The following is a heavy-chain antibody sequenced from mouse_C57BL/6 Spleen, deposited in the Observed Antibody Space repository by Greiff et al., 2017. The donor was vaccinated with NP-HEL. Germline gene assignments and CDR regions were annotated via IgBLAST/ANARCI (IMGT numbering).Heavy chain of an antibody. V-gene: IGHV7-3*01. D-gene: IGHD1-1*01. CDR2: IRNKANGYTT. J-gene: IGHJ1*03. CDR3: ARRGSSDWYFDV. Sequence: EVMLVESGGGLVQPGGSLSLSCAASGFTFTDYYMSWVRQPPGKALEWLGFIRNKANGYTTEYSASVKGRFTISRDNSQSILYLQMNALRAEDSATYYCARRGSSDWYFDVWGTGTTVTVSS. CDR1: GFTFTDYY.